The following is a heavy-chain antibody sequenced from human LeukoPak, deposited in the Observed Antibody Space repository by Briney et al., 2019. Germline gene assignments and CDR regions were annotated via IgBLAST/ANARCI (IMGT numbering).Heavy chain of an antibody. CDR3: VRDFEWSFDT. D-gene: IGHD3-3*01. J-gene: IGHJ4*02. V-gene: IGHV3-74*01. CDR2: INSDGSST. Sequence: GGSLRLSCAASGFTFSSYWMHWVRQAPGKGLVWVSRINSDGSSTSYADSVKGRFTISRDNAKNTLYLQMNSLRPEDTALYYCVRDFEWSFDTWDQGTLVTVSS. CDR1: GFTFSSYW.